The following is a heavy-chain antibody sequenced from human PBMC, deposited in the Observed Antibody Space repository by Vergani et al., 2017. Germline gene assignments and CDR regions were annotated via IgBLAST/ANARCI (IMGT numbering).Heavy chain of an antibody. CDR2: IIPIFGTA. CDR3: ARRHTVTTFGYYYYGMDV. Sequence: QVQLVQSGAEVKKPGSSVKVSCKASGGTFSSYAISWVRQAPGQGLEWMGGIIPIFGTANYAQKFQGRVTITADKSTSTAYMELSSLRSEDTAVYYCARRHTVTTFGYYYYGMDVWGQGTTVTVSS. D-gene: IGHD4-17*01. J-gene: IGHJ6*02. V-gene: IGHV1-69*06. CDR1: GGTFSSYA.